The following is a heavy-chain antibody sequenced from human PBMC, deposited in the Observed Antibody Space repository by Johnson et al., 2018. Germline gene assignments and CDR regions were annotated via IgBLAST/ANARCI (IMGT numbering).Heavy chain of an antibody. CDR3: AAWSGDSRDLEH. Sequence: VQLVESGGALVEXGGSXRLXCAASGFTLSDYYLSWIRQAPGKGLDWVSYSSRAGPIYYGDSVRGRFTISRYNAKNSLYLQMNNLRAEDTAGYFCAAWSGDSRDLEHWGQGTLVTVSS. D-gene: IGHD3-3*01. V-gene: IGHV3-11*01. J-gene: IGHJ1*01. CDR1: GFTLSDYY. CDR2: SSRAGPI.